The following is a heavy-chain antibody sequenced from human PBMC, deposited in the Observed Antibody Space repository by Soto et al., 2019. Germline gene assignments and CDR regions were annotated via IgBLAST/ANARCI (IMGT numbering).Heavy chain of an antibody. CDR2: ISSSGSTI. D-gene: IGHD3-3*01. Sequence: PVGSLRLSCAASGFTFSDYYMSWIRQAPGKGLEWVSYISSSGSTIYYADSVKGRFTISRDNAKNSLYLQMNSLRAEDTAVYYCAREGGHDFWSGYTIQGGVYGMDVWGQGTTVTVSS. CDR1: GFTFSDYY. CDR3: AREGGHDFWSGYTIQGGVYGMDV. V-gene: IGHV3-11*01. J-gene: IGHJ6*02.